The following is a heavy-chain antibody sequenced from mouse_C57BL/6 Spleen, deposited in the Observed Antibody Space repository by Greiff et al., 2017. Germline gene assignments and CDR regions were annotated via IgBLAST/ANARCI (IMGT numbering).Heavy chain of an antibody. J-gene: IGHJ3*01. V-gene: IGHV1-82*01. CDR2: IYPGDGDT. Sequence: VKLMESGPELVKPGASVKISCKASGYAFSSSWMNWVKQRPGKGLEWIGRIYPGDGDTNYNGKFKGKATLTADKSSSTAYMQLSSLTSEDSAVYFCARDSNLAWFAYWGQGTLVTVSA. CDR3: ARDSNLAWFAY. CDR1: GYAFSSSW. D-gene: IGHD2-5*01.